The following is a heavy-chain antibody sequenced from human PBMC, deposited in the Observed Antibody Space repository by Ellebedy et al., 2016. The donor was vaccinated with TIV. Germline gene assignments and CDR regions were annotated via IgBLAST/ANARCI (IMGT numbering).Heavy chain of an antibody. CDR3: ASGGGKDQRGSTDEH. Sequence: ASVKVSCKASGGTFSSYAISWVRQAPGQGLEWMGRIIPILGMTNYAQKFQGRVTITADAPTTTAYMELSSLRSEDTAVYYCASGGGKDQRGSTDEHWGQGTLVTVSS. V-gene: IGHV1-69*04. J-gene: IGHJ4*02. CDR2: IIPILGMT. CDR1: GGTFSSYA. D-gene: IGHD4-23*01.